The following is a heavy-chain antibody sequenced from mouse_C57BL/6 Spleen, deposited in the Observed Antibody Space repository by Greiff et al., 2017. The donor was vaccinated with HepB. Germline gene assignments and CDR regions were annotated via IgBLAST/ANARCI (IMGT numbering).Heavy chain of an antibody. CDR2: IHPNSGST. Sequence: QVQLQQPGAELVKPGASVKLSCKASGYTFTSYWMHWVKQRPGQGLEWIGMIHPNSGSTNYNEKFKSKATLTVDKSSSTAYMQLSSLTSEDSAVYYCARSVTTVVARGGFDYWGQGTTLTVSS. CDR3: ARSVTTVVARGGFDY. D-gene: IGHD1-1*01. J-gene: IGHJ2*01. V-gene: IGHV1-64*01. CDR1: GYTFTSYW.